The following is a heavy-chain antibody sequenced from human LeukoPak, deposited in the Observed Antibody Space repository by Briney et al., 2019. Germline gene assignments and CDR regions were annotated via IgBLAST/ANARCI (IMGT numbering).Heavy chain of an antibody. Sequence: SETLSLTCTVSGGSISSYYWSWIRQPPGKGLEWIGYNYYSGNTNYNPSLKSRVTISVDTSKNQFSLKLSSVTAADTAVYYCARDRSYSSSYYYGMDVWGQGTTVTVSS. D-gene: IGHD6-13*01. CDR3: ARDRSYSSSYYYGMDV. J-gene: IGHJ6*02. CDR2: NYYSGNT. CDR1: GGSISSYY. V-gene: IGHV4-59*01.